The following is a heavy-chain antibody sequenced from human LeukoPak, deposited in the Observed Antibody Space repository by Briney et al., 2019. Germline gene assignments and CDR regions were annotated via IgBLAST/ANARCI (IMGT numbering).Heavy chain of an antibody. Sequence: PGGSLRLSCAASGFTFSNYWMHWVRQAPGKGLVWVSRINTDGSSTSYADSVKGRFTISRDNAKNTLYLQMNSLRAEDTAVYYCAVGYQLPGWYSFDYWGQGTLVTVSS. J-gene: IGHJ4*02. CDR1: GFTFSNYW. D-gene: IGHD2-2*01. V-gene: IGHV3-74*01. CDR3: AVGYQLPGWYSFDY. CDR2: INTDGSST.